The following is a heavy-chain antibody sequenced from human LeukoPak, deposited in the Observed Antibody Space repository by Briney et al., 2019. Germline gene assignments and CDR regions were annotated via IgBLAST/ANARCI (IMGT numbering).Heavy chain of an antibody. D-gene: IGHD3-10*01. V-gene: IGHV4-39*07. J-gene: IGHJ4*02. Sequence: NASETLPLTCTVSGGSISSSSYYWGWIRQPPGKGLEWIGSIYYSGSTYYNPSLKSRVTISVDTSKNQFSLKLSSVTAADTAVYYCARVRVTGTEWFGELLSIDYWGQGTLVTVSS. CDR1: GGSISSSSYY. CDR3: ARVRVTGTEWFGELLSIDY. CDR2: IYYSGST.